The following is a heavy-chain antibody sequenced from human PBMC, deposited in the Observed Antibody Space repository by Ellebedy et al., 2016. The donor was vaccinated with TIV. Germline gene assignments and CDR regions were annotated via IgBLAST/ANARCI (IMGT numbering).Heavy chain of an antibody. CDR2: MNQDGGRK. Sequence: GGSLRLSXAASGFTFSTYWMSWVRQAPGKGLEWVANMNQDGGRKYYLDSVKGRFTISRDNSKNTLYLQMNSLRAEDTAVYYCAKGPGVIDYWGQGTLVTVSS. V-gene: IGHV3-7*03. CDR3: AKGPGVIDY. J-gene: IGHJ4*02. D-gene: IGHD2-2*01. CDR1: GFTFSTYW.